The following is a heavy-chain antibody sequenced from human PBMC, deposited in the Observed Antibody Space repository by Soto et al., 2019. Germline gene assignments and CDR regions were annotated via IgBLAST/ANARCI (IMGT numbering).Heavy chain of an antibody. D-gene: IGHD3-3*01. CDR3: ARGTIFGVFSVYGMDV. CDR2: IGTAGDT. J-gene: IGHJ6*02. Sequence: EVQLVESGGGLVQPGGSLRLSCAASGFTFSSYDMHWVRQATGKGLEWVSAIGTAGDTSYPGSVKGRFTISREKAKNSLYLQMNSLRAGDTAVYYCARGTIFGVFSVYGMDVWGQGTTVTVSS. V-gene: IGHV3-13*01. CDR1: GFTFSSYD.